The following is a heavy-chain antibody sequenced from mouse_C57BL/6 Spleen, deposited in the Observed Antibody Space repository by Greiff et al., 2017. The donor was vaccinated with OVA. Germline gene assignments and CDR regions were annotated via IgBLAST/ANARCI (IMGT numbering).Heavy chain of an antibody. V-gene: IGHV14-1*01. CDR1: GFNIKDYY. Sequence: VQLQQSGAELVRPGASVKLSCTASGFNIKDYYMHWVKQRPEQGLEWIGRIDPEDGDTESAPKFQGKATMTADTSSNTAYLQLSSLTSEDTAVYYCTTGITLHYFDYWGQGTTLTVSS. CDR3: TTGITLHYFDY. J-gene: IGHJ2*01. CDR2: IDPEDGDT. D-gene: IGHD2-4*01.